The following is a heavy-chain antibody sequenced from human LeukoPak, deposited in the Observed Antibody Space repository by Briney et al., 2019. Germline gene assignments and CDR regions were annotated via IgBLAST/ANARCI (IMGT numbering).Heavy chain of an antibody. V-gene: IGHV3-30*03. CDR1: GFTFSSYG. D-gene: IGHD6-6*01. CDR2: ISYDGSNR. Sequence: GGSLRLSCAASGFTFSSYGMHWVRQAPGKGLEWVAVISYDGSNRYYADSVKGRFTISRDKSKNTLYLQMNSLRAEDTAVYYCARKYRNYYGMDVWGQGTTVTVSS. J-gene: IGHJ6*02. CDR3: ARKYRNYYGMDV.